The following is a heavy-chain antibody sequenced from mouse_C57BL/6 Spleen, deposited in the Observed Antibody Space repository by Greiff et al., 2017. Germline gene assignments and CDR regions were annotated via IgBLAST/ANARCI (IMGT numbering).Heavy chain of an antibody. CDR2: INPSTGYT. Sequence: QVQLKQSGAELAKPGASVKMSCKASGYTFTSYWMHWVKHRPGQGLEWIGYINPSTGYTEYNQKFKDKATLTADKSSSTAYMQLSSLTSEDSAVYYCARRNDGYYDYWGQGTTLTVSS. J-gene: IGHJ2*01. D-gene: IGHD2-3*01. CDR3: ARRNDGYYDY. CDR1: GYTFTSYW. V-gene: IGHV1-7*01.